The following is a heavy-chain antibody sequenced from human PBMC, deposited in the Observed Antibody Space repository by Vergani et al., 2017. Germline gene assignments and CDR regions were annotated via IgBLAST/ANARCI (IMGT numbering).Heavy chain of an antibody. CDR1: GGFSSSGTYY. Sequence: QVQLQESGPGLVKPSHTLSLTCTVSGGFSSSGTYYWSWIRQPAGKELDWIGRIYTSGSNNYNPSLKSRVSMSLDTFKNQFSLKLGSVTAADTAVLYRARDAYCSSTSCPHDAFDIWGQGTRVTVSS. J-gene: IGHJ3*02. CDR3: ARDAYCSSTSCPHDAFDI. V-gene: IGHV4-61*02. D-gene: IGHD2-2*01. CDR2: IYTSGSN.